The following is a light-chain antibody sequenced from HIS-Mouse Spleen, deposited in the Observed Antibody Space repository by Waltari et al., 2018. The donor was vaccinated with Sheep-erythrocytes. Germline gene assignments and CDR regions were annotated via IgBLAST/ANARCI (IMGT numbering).Light chain of an antibody. V-gene: IGLV2-14*01. CDR3: SSYTSSSTWV. CDR1: SSDVGGYNY. J-gene: IGLJ3*02. CDR2: EVS. Sequence: QSALTQPASVSGSPGQSITISCTGTSSDVGGYNYVSWYQQHPGKSPKLRIYEVSKRPSGFSNRCSGSQSGNTASLTISGLQAEDEADYYCSSYTSSSTWVFGGGTKLTVL.